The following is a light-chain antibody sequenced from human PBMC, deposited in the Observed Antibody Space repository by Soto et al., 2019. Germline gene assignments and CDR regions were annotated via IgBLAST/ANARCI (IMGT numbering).Light chain of an antibody. J-gene: IGLJ1*01. CDR1: DSDVGTYNL. CDR3: CSYTGSSTFEV. Sequence: SALTQPASVSGSPGQSITMSCTGTDSDVGTYNLVSWYQHHPGKAPKLMIYEVNRRPSGVSNRFSGSKSGNTASLTISGLQAEEEGDYYCCSYTGSSTFEVFGTGTKVTVL. CDR2: EVN. V-gene: IGLV2-23*02.